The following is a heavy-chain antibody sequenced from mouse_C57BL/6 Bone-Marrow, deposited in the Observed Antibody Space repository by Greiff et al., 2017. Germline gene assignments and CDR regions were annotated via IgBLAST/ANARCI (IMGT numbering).Heavy chain of an antibody. V-gene: IGHV14-1*01. J-gene: IGHJ3*01. CDR2: IDPEDGDT. Sequence: EVKLVESGAELVRPGASVKLSCTASGFNIKDYYMHWVKQRPEQGLEWIGRIDPEDGDTEYAPKFQGQATMTADTSSNTAYLQLSSLTSEDTAVYYCTTSYYSNSAWFAYWGQGTLVTVSA. CDR1: GFNIKDYY. CDR3: TTSYYSNSAWFAY. D-gene: IGHD2-5*01.